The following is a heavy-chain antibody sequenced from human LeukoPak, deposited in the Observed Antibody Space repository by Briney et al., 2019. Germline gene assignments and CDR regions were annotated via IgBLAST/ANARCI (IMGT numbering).Heavy chain of an antibody. CDR2: ISAYNGNT. J-gene: IGHJ6*03. Sequence: ASVKVSCKASGYTFTGYYMHWVRQAPGQGLEWMGWISAYNGNTNYAQKLQGRVTMTTDTSTSTAYMELSRLRSDDTAVYYCARDSIAAAGGYYYMDVWGKGTTVTVSS. CDR1: GYTFTGYY. D-gene: IGHD6-13*01. CDR3: ARDSIAAAGGYYYMDV. V-gene: IGHV1-18*04.